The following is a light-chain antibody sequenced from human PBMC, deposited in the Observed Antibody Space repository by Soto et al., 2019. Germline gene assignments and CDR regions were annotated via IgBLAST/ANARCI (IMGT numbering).Light chain of an antibody. CDR2: KTS. CDR1: QTITNW. CDR3: QQYENYWT. Sequence: DIQITKSPSTLSASVGDRVTITCRASQTITNWLAWYQQKPGKAPKVLIYKTSSLESGVPSRFSGSGSGTEFTLTINGLQPDDFATYYCQQYENYWTFGQGTKVEIK. J-gene: IGKJ1*01. V-gene: IGKV1-5*03.